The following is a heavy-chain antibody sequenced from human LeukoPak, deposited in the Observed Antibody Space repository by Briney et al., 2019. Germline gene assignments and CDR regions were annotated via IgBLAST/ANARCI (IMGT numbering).Heavy chain of an antibody. Sequence: ASVKVSCKASGYTFTSYPISWVRQAPGQGLEWMGWITTYNGNTNYAQKFQGRVTITADKSTSTAYMELSSLRSEDTAVYYCARDLPIPITMVRGVSSYDAFDIWGQGTMVTVSS. CDR3: ARDLPIPITMVRGVSSYDAFDI. D-gene: IGHD3-10*01. CDR1: GYTFTSYP. J-gene: IGHJ3*02. CDR2: ITTYNGNT. V-gene: IGHV1-18*01.